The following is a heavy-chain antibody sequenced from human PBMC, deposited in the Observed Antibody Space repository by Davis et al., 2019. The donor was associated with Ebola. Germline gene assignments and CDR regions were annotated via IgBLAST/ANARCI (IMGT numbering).Heavy chain of an antibody. CDR1: GYTFTSYG. CDR2: ISAYNGNT. V-gene: IGHV1-18*01. J-gene: IGHJ6*04. CDR3: ARDMRLVVNLLKEDYYYGMDV. Sequence: AASVKVSCKASGYTFTSYGISWVRQAPGQGLEWMGWISAYNGNTNYAQKLQGRVTMTTDTSTSTAYMELRSLRSDDTAVYYCARDMRLVVNLLKEDYYYGMDVWGKGTTVTVSS. D-gene: IGHD2-15*01.